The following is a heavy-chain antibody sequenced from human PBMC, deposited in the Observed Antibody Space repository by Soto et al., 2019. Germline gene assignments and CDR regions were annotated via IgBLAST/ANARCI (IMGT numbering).Heavy chain of an antibody. J-gene: IGHJ4*02. CDR1: GFTFSNYA. CDR2: VIGSGVNV. CDR3: AKGSAFECKGAICYPFDH. D-gene: IGHD3-10*01. Sequence: PEGSLRLSCTASGFTFSNYAINWVRLAPGKRLEWVSSVIGSGVNVFYADSVKGRFTISRDNSKNTVYLGMNSLRADDTAEYFCAKGSAFECKGAICYPFDHWGRVPMVTFSS. V-gene: IGHV3-23*01.